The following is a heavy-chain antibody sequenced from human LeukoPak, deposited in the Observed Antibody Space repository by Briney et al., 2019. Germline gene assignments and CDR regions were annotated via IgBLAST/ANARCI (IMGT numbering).Heavy chain of an antibody. CDR3: ARGPGNYDILTGGRYYYYYMDV. D-gene: IGHD3-9*01. V-gene: IGHV3-7*01. J-gene: IGHJ6*03. CDR1: GFTFSSYW. Sequence: GGSLRLSCAASGFTFSSYWMSWVRQAPGKGLEWVANIKQDGSEKYYVDSVKGRFTISRDNAKNSLYLQMNSLRAEDTAVYYCARGPGNYDILTGGRYYYYYMDVWGKGTTVTVSS. CDR2: IKQDGSEK.